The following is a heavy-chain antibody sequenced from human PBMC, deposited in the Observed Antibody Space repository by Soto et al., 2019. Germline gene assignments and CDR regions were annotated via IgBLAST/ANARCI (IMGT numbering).Heavy chain of an antibody. D-gene: IGHD5-18*01. CDR3: VGSLMSRAMEAFDY. Sequence: HVQLQESGPGLVKPSEPLSLTCSVSAGSISRYYWGWVRQSPGEGLEWIAHISYTVDASYNPSLKSPVAISLVTSKNQIALSLMSVTAADTAVYYCVGSLMSRAMEAFDYWGQGTLVTVTS. CDR1: AGSISRYY. J-gene: IGHJ4*02. V-gene: IGHV4-59*01. CDR2: ISYTVDA.